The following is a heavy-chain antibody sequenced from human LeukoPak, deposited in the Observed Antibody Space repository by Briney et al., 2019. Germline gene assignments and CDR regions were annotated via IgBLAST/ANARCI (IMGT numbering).Heavy chain of an antibody. CDR3: ARESTFRLLRNVSDI. V-gene: IGHV1-46*01. CDR2: INPSDGST. J-gene: IGHJ3*02. D-gene: IGHD5-12*01. Sequence: ASVKVSCTASGYTFTSYYMHWVRQAPGQGLEWMGMINPSDGSTSFAQKFQGRVTMTSDRSTSTVALDLSSLRSDDTAVYYCARESTFRLLRNVSDIWGQGTMVTVSS. CDR1: GYTFTSYY.